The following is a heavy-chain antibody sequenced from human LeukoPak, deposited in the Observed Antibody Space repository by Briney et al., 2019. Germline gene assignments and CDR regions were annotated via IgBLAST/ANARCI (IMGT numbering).Heavy chain of an antibody. CDR1: GFTFSSYA. CDR3: AKDEYGSGSYFYYYYGMDV. D-gene: IGHD3-10*01. CDR2: ISGSGGST. Sequence: GGSLRLSCAASGFTFSSYAMSWVRQAPGKGLEWVSAISGSGGSTYYADSVKGRFTICRDNSKNTLYLQMNSLRAEDTAVYYCAKDEYGSGSYFYYYYGMDVWGQGTTVTASS. J-gene: IGHJ6*02. V-gene: IGHV3-23*01.